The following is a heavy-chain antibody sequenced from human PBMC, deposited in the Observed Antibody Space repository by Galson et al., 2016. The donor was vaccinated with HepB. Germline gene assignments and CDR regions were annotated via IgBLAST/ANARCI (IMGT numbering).Heavy chain of an antibody. J-gene: IGHJ4*02. Sequence: PALVKPTQTLTLTCTFSGFSLSTTRMGVGWIRQPPGKALEWLAVIYWDNDRRYSPSLRTRLTITKDTSKNQVVLTMTDMDPADTATYYCAHNPCAGYCLLNNQMETVRYDFDYLGQGTLVTVSS. CDR3: AHNPCAGYCLLNNQMETVRYDFDY. CDR2: IYWDNDR. CDR1: GFSLSTTRMG. D-gene: IGHD2-21*02. V-gene: IGHV2-5*02.